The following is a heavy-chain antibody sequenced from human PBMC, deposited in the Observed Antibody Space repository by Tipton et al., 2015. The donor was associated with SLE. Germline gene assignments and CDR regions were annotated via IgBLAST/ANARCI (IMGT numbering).Heavy chain of an antibody. D-gene: IGHD5-12*01. J-gene: IGHJ4*02. CDR1: RSSITTAYY. CDR3: ARVNEESGYDYFDH. V-gene: IGHV4-38-2*01. CDR2: YYHTGNI. Sequence: TLSLTCAVSRSSITTAYYWGWIRQSPGKGREWIGSYYHTGNIYYNPSLKSRVTISVDTSKNQFSLRLNSVTAADTAVYFCARVNEESGYDYFDHWGQGTLVTVSS.